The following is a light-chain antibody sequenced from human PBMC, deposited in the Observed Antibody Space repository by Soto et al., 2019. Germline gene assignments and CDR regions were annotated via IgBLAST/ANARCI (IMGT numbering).Light chain of an antibody. V-gene: IGLV1-44*01. CDR2: NNN. Sequence: QSVLTQPPSASATPGQRVTISCTGSSSNIGTNSVNWYQQLPGTAARLLLYNNNQRPSGVPPGFSGSTSGTSASLAISGLQSDDEATYYCGACADSLNGLYVFGTGTKVTVL. CDR1: SSNIGTNS. CDR3: GACADSLNGLYV. J-gene: IGLJ1*01.